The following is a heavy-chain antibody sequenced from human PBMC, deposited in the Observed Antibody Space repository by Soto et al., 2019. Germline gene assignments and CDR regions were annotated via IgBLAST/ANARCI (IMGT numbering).Heavy chain of an antibody. V-gene: IGHV3-30*18. J-gene: IGHJ4*02. CDR3: AKDCTGPGSCEDYFDY. CDR2: ISSVGSNV. CDR1: GFTFSSYG. D-gene: IGHD3-10*01. Sequence: QVQLVESGGGVVQPGRSLRLSCAASGFTFSSYGMHWVRRAPGKGLEWVASISSVGSNVYYGDSVKGRFTISRDNSKITLYLQMNSLRAEDTAVYYCAKDCTGPGSCEDYFDYWGQGTLVTVSS.